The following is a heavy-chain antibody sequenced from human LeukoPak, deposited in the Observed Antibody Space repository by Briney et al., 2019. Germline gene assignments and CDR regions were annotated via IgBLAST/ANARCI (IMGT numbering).Heavy chain of an antibody. CDR1: GGSISSYY. CDR3: ARYRYSWYWFEP. V-gene: IGHV4-59*01. J-gene: IGHJ5*02. CDR2: IYYSGST. D-gene: IGHD1-20*01. Sequence: PSETLSPTCTVSGGSISSYYWSWIRQPPGKGLEWIGYIYYSGSTNHNPPLKRRVNISVDTSKKQFSLSLNSMTAAHTAVYFCARYRYSWYWFEPLGQRALVSVSS.